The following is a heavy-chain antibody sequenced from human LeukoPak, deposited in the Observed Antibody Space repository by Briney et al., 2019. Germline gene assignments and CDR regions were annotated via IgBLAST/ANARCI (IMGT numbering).Heavy chain of an antibody. J-gene: IGHJ4*02. CDR3: ARGRTHDYGVDYFDY. Sequence: GGSLRLSCAASGFTFSGYNMNWVRQAPGKGLEWVSSISGSSSYIYYADSVKGRFTISRDNAKNSLYLQMNSLRAEDTAVYYCARGRTHDYGVDYFDYWGQGTLVTVSS. V-gene: IGHV3-21*01. CDR2: ISGSSSYI. D-gene: IGHD4-17*01. CDR1: GFTFSGYN.